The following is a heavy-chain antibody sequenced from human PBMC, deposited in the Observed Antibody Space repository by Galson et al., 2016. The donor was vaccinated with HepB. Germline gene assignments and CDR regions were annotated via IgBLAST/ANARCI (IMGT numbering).Heavy chain of an antibody. J-gene: IGHJ4*02. D-gene: IGHD1-26*01. V-gene: IGHV4-4*02. CDR2: IHHSGDT. CDR3: ARGPLEQIGSTYFDY. CDR1: GASISSGDW. Sequence: SETLSLTCAVSGASISSGDWWTWVRQSSGEGLEWIGQIHHSGDTIYNPSFKSRLTMSVDKSQNYFSLKLRSVTAADTAMYYCARGPLEQIGSTYFDYWGRGTLVTVSS.